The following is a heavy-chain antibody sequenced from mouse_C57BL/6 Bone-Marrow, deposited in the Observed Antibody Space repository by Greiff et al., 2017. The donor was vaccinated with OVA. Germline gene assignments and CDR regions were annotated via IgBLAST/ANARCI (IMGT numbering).Heavy chain of an antibody. V-gene: IGHV1-18*01. Sequence: EVKLQESGPELVKPGASVKIPCKASGYTFTDYNMDWVKQSHGKSLEWIGDINPNNGGTIYNQKFKGKATLTVDKSSSTAYMELRSLTSEDTAVYYCARIGVVAPYYAMDYWGQGTSVTVSS. CDR1: GYTFTDYN. CDR3: ARIGVVAPYYAMDY. J-gene: IGHJ4*01. CDR2: INPNNGGT. D-gene: IGHD1-1*01.